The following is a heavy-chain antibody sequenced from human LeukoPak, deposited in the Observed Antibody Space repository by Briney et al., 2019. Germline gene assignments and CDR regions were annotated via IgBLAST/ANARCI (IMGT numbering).Heavy chain of an antibody. CDR3: ARDLKYYDFWSGYRVYFDY. CDR1: GFTFSSYW. D-gene: IGHD3-3*01. CDR2: IKQDGSEK. Sequence: GGSLRLSCAASGFTFSSYWMSWVRQAPGKGLGWVANIKQDGSEKYYVDSVKGRFTISRDNAKNSLYLQMNSLRAEDTAVYYCARDLKYYDFWSGYRVYFDYWGQGTLVTVSS. J-gene: IGHJ4*02. V-gene: IGHV3-7*01.